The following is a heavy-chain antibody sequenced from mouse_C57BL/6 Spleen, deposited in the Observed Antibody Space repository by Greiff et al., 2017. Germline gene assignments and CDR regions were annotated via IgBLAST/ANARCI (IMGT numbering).Heavy chain of an antibody. Sequence: QVQLMESGAELVRPGASVTLSCKASGYTFTDYEMHWVKQTPVHGLEWIGAIDPETGGTAYNQKFKGKAILTADKSSSTAYMELRSLTSEDSAVYYCTDYDYDEGVYAMDYWGQGTSVTVSS. D-gene: IGHD2-4*01. V-gene: IGHV1-15*01. CDR2: IDPETGGT. CDR3: TDYDYDEGVYAMDY. J-gene: IGHJ4*01. CDR1: GYTFTDYE.